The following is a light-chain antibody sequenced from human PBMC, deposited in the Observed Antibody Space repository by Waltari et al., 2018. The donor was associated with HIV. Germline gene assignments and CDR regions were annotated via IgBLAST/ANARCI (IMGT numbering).Light chain of an antibody. J-gene: IGLJ2*01. CDR3: QVWDSGIVV. Sequence: SYVLTQPPSVSLSPRTTARLTCGGDHIGSKSVHWYQQKPGQAPVLVIYADSDRPSGIPERFSGSNSGNTATLTISRVEAGDEADYYCQVWDSGIVVFGGGTKVTVL. CDR2: ADS. CDR1: HIGSKS. V-gene: IGLV3-21*03.